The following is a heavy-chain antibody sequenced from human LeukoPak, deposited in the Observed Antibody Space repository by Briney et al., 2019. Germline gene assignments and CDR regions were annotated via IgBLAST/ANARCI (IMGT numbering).Heavy chain of an antibody. D-gene: IGHD2-2*03. V-gene: IGHV4-61*01. Sequence: SETLSLTCTVSGGSVSSGSYYWSWIRQPPGKGLEWIGYIYYSGSTNYNPSLKSRVTISVDTSKNRFSLKLSSVTAADTAVYYCASGHCSSTSCSYFDYWGQGTLVTVSS. CDR3: ASGHCSSTSCSYFDY. J-gene: IGHJ4*02. CDR2: IYYSGST. CDR1: GGSVSSGSYY.